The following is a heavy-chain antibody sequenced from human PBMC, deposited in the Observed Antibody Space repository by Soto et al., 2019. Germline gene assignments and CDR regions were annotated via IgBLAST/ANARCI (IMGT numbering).Heavy chain of an antibody. Sequence: QVQLVQSGAEVKKPGSSVKVSCKASGGTFSSYAISWVRQAPGQGLEWMGGIIPIFGTANYAQKFQGRVTITAEKSTSTAYMELSSLRSEDTAVYYCAGVLSCSSTSCYTGTNYYYGMDVWGQGTTVTVSS. CDR3: AGVLSCSSTSCYTGTNYYYGMDV. J-gene: IGHJ6*02. D-gene: IGHD2-2*02. CDR1: GGTFSSYA. CDR2: IIPIFGTA. V-gene: IGHV1-69*06.